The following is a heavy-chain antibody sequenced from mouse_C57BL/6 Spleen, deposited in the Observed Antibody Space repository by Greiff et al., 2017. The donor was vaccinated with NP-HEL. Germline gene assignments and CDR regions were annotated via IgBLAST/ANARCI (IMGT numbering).Heavy chain of an antibody. CDR1: GYTFTSYW. D-gene: IGHD4-1*01. CDR2: IDPSDSET. J-gene: IGHJ4*01. V-gene: IGHV1-52*01. CDR3: ARGKTGRDYAMDY. Sequence: VQLQQPGAELVRPGSSVKLSCKASGYTFTSYWMHWVKQRPIQGLEWIGNIDPSDSETHYNQKFKDKATLTVDKSSSTAYMQLSSLTSEDSAVYYCARGKTGRDYAMDYWGQGTSVTVSS.